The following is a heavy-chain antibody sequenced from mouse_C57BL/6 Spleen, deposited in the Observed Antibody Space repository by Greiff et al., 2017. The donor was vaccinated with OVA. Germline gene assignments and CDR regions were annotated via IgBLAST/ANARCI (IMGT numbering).Heavy chain of an antibody. CDR3: ARHEEESGEEAYRGFAY. CDR1: GYTFTEYT. J-gene: IGHJ3*01. D-gene: IGHD1-3*01. Sequence: VKLMESGAELVKPGASVKLSCKASGYTFTEYTIHWVKQRSGQGLEWIGWFYPGSGSIKYNEKFKDKATLTVDKSSSTVYMELSRLTSDDSAVYVCARHEEESGEEAYRGFAYWGQGTLVTVSA. V-gene: IGHV1-62-2*01. CDR2: FYPGSGSI.